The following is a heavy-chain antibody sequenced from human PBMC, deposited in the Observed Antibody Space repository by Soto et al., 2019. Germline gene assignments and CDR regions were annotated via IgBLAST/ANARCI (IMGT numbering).Heavy chain of an antibody. V-gene: IGHV3-30*18. CDR1: GVTFCSYG. D-gene: IGHD3-22*01. CDR2: ISYDGSNT. J-gene: IGHJ4*02. Sequence: PGGSLRLSCAASGVTFCSYGVDGVCQATGKGLEWVAAISYDGSNTYYAASVKGRFTVSRDNSKNMVYLQMNSLRAEDTAVYYCAKDVERGHYYESSGYTTFDYWGPGSLVTVSS. CDR3: AKDVERGHYYESSGYTTFDY.